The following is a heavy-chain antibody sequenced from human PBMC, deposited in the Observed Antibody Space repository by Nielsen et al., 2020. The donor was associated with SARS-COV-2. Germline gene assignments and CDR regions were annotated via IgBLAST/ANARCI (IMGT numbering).Heavy chain of an antibody. D-gene: IGHD5-18*01. CDR2: IIPIFGTA. CDR1: GGTFSSYA. J-gene: IGHJ6*02. Sequence: SVKVSCKASGGTFSSYAISWVRQAPGQGLEWMGGIIPIFGTANYAQKFQGRVTITADKSTSTAYMELSSLRSEDTAVYYCARDPWDTAMAYYYYGMDVWGQGTTVTVSS. CDR3: ARDPWDTAMAYYYYGMDV. V-gene: IGHV1-69*06.